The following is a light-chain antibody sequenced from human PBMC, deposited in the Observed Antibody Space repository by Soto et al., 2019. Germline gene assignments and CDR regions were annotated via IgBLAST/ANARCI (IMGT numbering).Light chain of an antibody. CDR1: HSINTW. Sequence: DIQITQYTFTRSTSEIDIDTTTFRASHSINTWLAWYQQKPGKAPKVLIYDASTLDSGVPSRFSGSGSGTDFTLTISSLKADDFATYYCQQYDGHFGQGTRLEIK. CDR3: QQYDGH. V-gene: IGKV1-5*01. J-gene: IGKJ5*01. CDR2: DAS.